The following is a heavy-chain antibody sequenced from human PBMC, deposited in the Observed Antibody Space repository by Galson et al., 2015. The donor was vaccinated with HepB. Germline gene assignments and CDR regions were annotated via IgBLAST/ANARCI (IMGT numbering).Heavy chain of an antibody. CDR3: AKDKAARTHYYYYYGMDV. CDR2: ISGSGGST. V-gene: IGHV3-23*01. Sequence: SLRLSCAASGFTFSSYAMSWVRQAPGKGLEWVSAISGSGGSTYYADSVKGRFTISRDNSKNTLYLQMNSLRAEDTAVYYCAKDKAARTHYYYYYGMDVWGQGTTVTVSS. CDR1: GFTFSSYA. D-gene: IGHD6-6*01. J-gene: IGHJ6*02.